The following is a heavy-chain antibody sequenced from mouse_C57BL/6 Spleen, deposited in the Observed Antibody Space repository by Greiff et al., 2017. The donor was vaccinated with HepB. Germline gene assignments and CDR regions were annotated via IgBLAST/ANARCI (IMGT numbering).Heavy chain of an antibody. CDR2: ISGGGGNT. J-gene: IGHJ3*01. Sequence: EVHLVESGGGLVKPGGSLKLSCAASGFTFSSYTMSWVRQTPEKRLEWVATISGGGGNTYYPDSVKGRFTISRDNAKNTLYLQMSSLRSEDTALYYCARQDSNYAWFAYWGQGTLVTVSA. V-gene: IGHV5-9*01. D-gene: IGHD2-5*01. CDR1: GFTFSSYT. CDR3: ARQDSNYAWFAY.